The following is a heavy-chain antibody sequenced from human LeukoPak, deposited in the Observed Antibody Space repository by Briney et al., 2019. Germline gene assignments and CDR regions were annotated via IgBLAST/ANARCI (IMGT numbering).Heavy chain of an antibody. CDR3: ATTFRATDDDYYGMDV. CDR2: FDPEDGQK. V-gene: IGHV1-24*01. J-gene: IGHJ6*02. Sequence: GASVKVSCKVSGYTLTELSMHWVRQAPGKGLEWMGGFDPEDGQKIYAQKFQGRVTMTDYTSTDTAYIEVSSLRSDDTAVYFCATTFRATDDDYYGMDVWGQGTTVTVSS. CDR1: GYTLTELS. D-gene: IGHD2/OR15-2a*01.